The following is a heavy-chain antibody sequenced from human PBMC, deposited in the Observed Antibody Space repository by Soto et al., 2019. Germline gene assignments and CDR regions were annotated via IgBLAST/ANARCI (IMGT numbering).Heavy chain of an antibody. CDR1: GYTFTGYY. D-gene: IGHD3-3*01. Sequence: QVPLVQSGAEVKKPGASVKVSCKASGYTFTGYYMHWVRQAPGQGLEWMGWINPNSGGTNYAQKVQGRVTMTRDTSISTAYMELSRLRSDDTAVYYCARGNSITIFGVGGGGVGPDYYYYGMDVWGQGTTVTVSS. CDR3: ARGNSITIFGVGGGGVGPDYYYYGMDV. J-gene: IGHJ6*02. CDR2: INPNSGGT. V-gene: IGHV1-2*02.